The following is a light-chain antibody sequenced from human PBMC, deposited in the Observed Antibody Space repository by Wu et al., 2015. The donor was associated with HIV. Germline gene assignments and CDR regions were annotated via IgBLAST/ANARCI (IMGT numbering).Light chain of an antibody. CDR2: DAS. V-gene: IGKV3-20*01. CDR1: QTIGTY. CDR3: KLYGSSPYT. J-gene: IGKJ2*01. Sequence: EIVVTQSPATLSLSPGERATLSCRASQTIGTYLAWYQHKPGQSPRLLIYDASSRATGIPARFSGSGSGTDFTLTINRLEPEDFAVYYCKLYGSSPYTFGQGTKLEIK.